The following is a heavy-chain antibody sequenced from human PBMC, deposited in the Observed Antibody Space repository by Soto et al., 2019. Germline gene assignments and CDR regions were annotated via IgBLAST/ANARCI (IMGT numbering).Heavy chain of an antibody. CDR1: GGSISSAGYY. D-gene: IGHD2-21*02. J-gene: IGHJ4*02. V-gene: IGHV4-31*03. Sequence: TSETLSLTCTVSGGSISSAGYYWSWIRQQPGKGLEWIGYIYYSGSTYYNPSLKSRVGISLDRSKNQFSLKLTTVTAADTAVYYCARDGSYCSGDCYAFDYWGQGALVTVSS. CDR2: IYYSGST. CDR3: ARDGSYCSGDCYAFDY.